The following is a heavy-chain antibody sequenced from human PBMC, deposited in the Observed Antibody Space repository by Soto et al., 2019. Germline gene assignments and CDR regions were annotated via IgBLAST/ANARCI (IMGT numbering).Heavy chain of an antibody. CDR1: GVSISSYY. D-gene: IGHD3-10*01. J-gene: IGHJ4*02. V-gene: IGHV4-59*01. Sequence: SETLSLTCTVSGVSISSYYWSWIRQPPGKGLEWIGYFYYSGSTNYNPSLKSRVTISVDTSKNQFFLKLTSVTAADTAVYYCARSAGTQFDYWGQGTLVTVSS. CDR2: FYYSGST. CDR3: ARSAGTQFDY.